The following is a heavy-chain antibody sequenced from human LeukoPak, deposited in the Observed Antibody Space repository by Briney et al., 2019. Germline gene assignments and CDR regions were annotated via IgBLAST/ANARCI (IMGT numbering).Heavy chain of an antibody. CDR2: IRYDGTDE. D-gene: IGHD3-10*01. V-gene: IGHV3-30*02. CDR3: ARNRAFGTFDAFDM. CDR1: GFSVSSNY. J-gene: IGHJ3*02. Sequence: GGSLRLSCAVSGFSVSSNYMTWVRQAPGKGLEWLAFIRYDGTDESYGASVRGRLTISRDDSLNTVYLQMDSLGHDDTAVYYCARNRAFGTFDAFDMWGQGTMVTVSS.